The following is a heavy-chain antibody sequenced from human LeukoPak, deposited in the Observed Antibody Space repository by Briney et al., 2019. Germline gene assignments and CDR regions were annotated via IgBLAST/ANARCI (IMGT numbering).Heavy chain of an antibody. D-gene: IGHD6-19*01. CDR2: ISGSGGST. CDR3: AKDEWLVR. J-gene: IGHJ4*02. Sequence: ETLSLTCAVYGGSFSGYYWSWVRQAPGKGLEWVSAISGSGGSTYYADSVKGRFTISRDNSKNTLYLQMNSLRAEDTAVYYCAKDEWLVRWGQGTLVTVSS. V-gene: IGHV3-23*01. CDR1: GGSFSGYY.